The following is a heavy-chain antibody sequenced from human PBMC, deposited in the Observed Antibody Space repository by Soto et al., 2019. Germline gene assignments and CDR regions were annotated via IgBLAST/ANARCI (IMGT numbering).Heavy chain of an antibody. CDR3: ARGLGSSGYYYYYYGMDV. Sequence: PSETLSLTCAVYGGSFSGYYWSWIRQPPGKGLEWIGEINHSGSTNYNPSLKSRVTISVDTSKSQFSLKLSPVTAADTAVYYCARGLGSSGYYYYYYGMDVWGQGTTVTVSS. J-gene: IGHJ6*02. CDR1: GGSFSGYY. CDR2: INHSGST. D-gene: IGHD3-22*01. V-gene: IGHV4-34*01.